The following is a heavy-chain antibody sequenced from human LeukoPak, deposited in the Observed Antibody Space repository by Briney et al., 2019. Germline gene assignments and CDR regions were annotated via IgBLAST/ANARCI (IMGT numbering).Heavy chain of an antibody. CDR3: ARDVTDAFDV. Sequence: ASVKVSCKASGYTFTVYYMHWVRQAPGQGLEWVGWINPNSGGTNFAQRFQDRVTMTRDTSISTAYMELSRLTSDDTAMYYCARDVTDAFDVWGQGTMVTVS. CDR1: GYTFTVYY. CDR2: INPNSGGT. V-gene: IGHV1-2*02. D-gene: IGHD2-21*02. J-gene: IGHJ3*01.